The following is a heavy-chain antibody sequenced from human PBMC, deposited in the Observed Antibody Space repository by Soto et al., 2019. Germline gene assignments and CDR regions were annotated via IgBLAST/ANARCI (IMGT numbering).Heavy chain of an antibody. CDR1: GGSISSGGYY. D-gene: IGHD2-2*01. J-gene: IGHJ5*02. CDR3: ARSPRSRVVVPAPSFDP. V-gene: IGHV4-31*03. Sequence: SETLSLTCTVSGGSISSGGYYWSWIRRHPGKGLEWIGYIYYSGSTYYNPSLKSRVTISVDTSKDQFSLKLSSVTAADTAVYYCARSPRSRVVVPAPSFDPWGQGTLVTVS. CDR2: IYYSGST.